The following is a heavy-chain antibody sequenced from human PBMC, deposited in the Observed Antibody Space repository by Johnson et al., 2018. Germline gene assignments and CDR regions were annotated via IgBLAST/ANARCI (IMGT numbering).Heavy chain of an antibody. J-gene: IGHJ1*01. CDR3: AKASYYDSSGYYYEYFQH. D-gene: IGHD3-22*01. V-gene: IGHV3-30*02. Sequence: KGRFTISRDNSKNTQYLQMNSLRAEDTAVYYCAKASYYDSSGYYYEYFQHWGQGTLVTVSS.